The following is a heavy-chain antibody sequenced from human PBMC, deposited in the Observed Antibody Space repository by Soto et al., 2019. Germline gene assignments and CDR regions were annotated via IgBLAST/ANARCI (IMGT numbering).Heavy chain of an antibody. CDR1: GGSISSSSYY. Sequence: PSETLSLTCTVSGGSISSSSYYWGWIRQPPGKGLEWIGSIYYSGSTYYNPSLKSRVTISVDTSKNQFSLKLSSVTAADTAVYYCARRTGVFGVVRRYYYYGIDVWGQGTTVTVSS. CDR3: ARRTGVFGVVRRYYYYGIDV. CDR2: IYYSGST. V-gene: IGHV4-39*01. J-gene: IGHJ6*02. D-gene: IGHD3-3*01.